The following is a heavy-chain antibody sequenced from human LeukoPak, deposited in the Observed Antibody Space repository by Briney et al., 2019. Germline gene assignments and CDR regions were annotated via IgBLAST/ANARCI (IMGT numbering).Heavy chain of an antibody. D-gene: IGHD6-25*01. J-gene: IGHJ4*02. Sequence: SETLSLTCTVSGDSLNSYYWSWIRQPPGEGLQWIGYIFYSGSSNYNASLRSRVAISVDTSKNQFPLKLTSVTAADTAVYYCAGRAARXXDXWXQXXXVT. CDR2: IFYSGSS. V-gene: IGHV4-59*01. CDR1: GDSLNSYY. CDR3: AGRAARXXDX.